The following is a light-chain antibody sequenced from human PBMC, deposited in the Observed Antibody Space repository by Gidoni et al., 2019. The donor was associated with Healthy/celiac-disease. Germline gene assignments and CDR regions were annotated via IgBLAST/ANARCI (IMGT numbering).Light chain of an antibody. J-gene: IGKJ1*01. V-gene: IGKV3-15*01. CDR1: QSVSSN. Sequence: IVVTQSPATLSVSPGERATLSCRASQSVSSNLAWYQQNPGQAPRLLMYGASTRATGIPVRFSGSGSGTEFTLTISGLQSEDFAVYYCQQYNDWPWTFGQGTKVEI. CDR3: QQYNDWPWT. CDR2: GAS.